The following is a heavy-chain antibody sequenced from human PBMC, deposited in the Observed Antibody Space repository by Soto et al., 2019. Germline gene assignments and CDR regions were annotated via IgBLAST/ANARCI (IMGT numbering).Heavy chain of an antibody. Sequence: QVQLVESGGGVVQPGRSLRLSCAASGFTFSSYGMHWVRQAPGKGLEWVAVIAYDGSNKYYADSVKGRFTISRDNSKNTLDLQMDSLGAGDTAGYFCAKDVSYGSYCMGVWGKGTTGTGSS. J-gene: IGHJ6*03. V-gene: IGHV3-30*18. D-gene: IGHD5-18*01. CDR2: IAYDGSNK. CDR1: GFTFSSYG. CDR3: AKDVSYGSYCMGV.